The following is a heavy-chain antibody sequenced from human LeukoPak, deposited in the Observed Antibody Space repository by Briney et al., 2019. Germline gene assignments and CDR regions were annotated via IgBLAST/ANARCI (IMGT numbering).Heavy chain of an antibody. D-gene: IGHD2-15*01. V-gene: IGHV1-46*01. Sequence: ASVKVSCKASGYTFTSYYIHWVRQAPGQGLGWMGIINPSGGSTSYAQKFQGRVTMTRDTSTSTVYMELSSLRSEDTAVYYCARDRSYCSGGSCYSGWFDPWGQGTLVTVSS. J-gene: IGHJ5*02. CDR3: ARDRSYCSGGSCYSGWFDP. CDR2: INPSGGST. CDR1: GYTFTSYY.